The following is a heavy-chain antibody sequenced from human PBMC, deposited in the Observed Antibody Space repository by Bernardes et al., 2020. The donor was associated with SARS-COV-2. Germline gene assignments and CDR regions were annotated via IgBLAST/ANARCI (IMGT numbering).Heavy chain of an antibody. Sequence: GSLRLSCVVSGFTFSGSEMNWVRQAPGKGLEWLAYISTSGSTKYYGDSVKGRFTISRDNVENSLYLEMNSLGVDDTAVYYCARDGSTVGPTSFKNWGQGTLVTVSS. CDR1: GFTFSGSE. D-gene: IGHD1-26*01. CDR3: ARDGSTVGPTSFKN. CDR2: ISTSGSTK. J-gene: IGHJ4*02. V-gene: IGHV3-48*03.